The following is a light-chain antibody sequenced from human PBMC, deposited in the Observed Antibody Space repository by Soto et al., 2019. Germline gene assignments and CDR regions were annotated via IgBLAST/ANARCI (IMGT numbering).Light chain of an antibody. V-gene: IGKV1-9*01. CDR2: AVS. CDR3: QQLNSYPRT. Sequence: IQLTQSPSSLSASVGDRVTITCRASQGISRSLAWYQQKPEKAPNLLIYAVSNLQSGVPSRFSGSGSGTEFTLTISSLQPEDFATYYCQQLNSYPRTFGQGTKVEIK. J-gene: IGKJ1*01. CDR1: QGISRS.